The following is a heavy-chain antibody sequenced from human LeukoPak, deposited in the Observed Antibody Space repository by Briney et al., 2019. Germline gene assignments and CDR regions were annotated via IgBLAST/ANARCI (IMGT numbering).Heavy chain of an antibody. J-gene: IGHJ4*02. D-gene: IGHD6-13*01. V-gene: IGHV4-34*01. Sequence: SETLSLTCAVYGGSFSGYYWSWIRQPPGKGLEWIGEINHSGSTNYNPSLKSRVTISVDTSKNQFSLKLSSVTAADTAVYYCARGSEPRVAAAVNYFDYWGQGTLVTVSS. CDR1: GGSFSGYY. CDR2: INHSGST. CDR3: ARGSEPRVAAAVNYFDY.